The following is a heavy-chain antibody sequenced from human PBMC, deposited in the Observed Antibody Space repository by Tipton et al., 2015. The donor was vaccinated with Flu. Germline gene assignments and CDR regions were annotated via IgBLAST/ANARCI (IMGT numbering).Heavy chain of an antibody. V-gene: IGHV4-38-2*01. CDR2: IYHSGNT. D-gene: IGHD3-10*01. CDR3: ARLSIGSGSYYYDY. J-gene: IGHJ4*02. CDR1: GYFISHGYY. Sequence: TLSLTCGVSGYFISHGYYWGWIRQPPGKGLEWIGNIYHSGNTDYTPSLRNRITISVDTSKNQFSLRLTSMTAADTAMYYCARLSIGSGSYYYDYWGRGALVTVSS.